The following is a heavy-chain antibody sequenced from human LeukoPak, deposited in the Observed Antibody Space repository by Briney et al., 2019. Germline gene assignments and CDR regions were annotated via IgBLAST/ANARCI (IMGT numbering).Heavy chain of an antibody. V-gene: IGHV3-33*01. Sequence: GRSLRLSCAASGFTFSSYGMHWVRQAPGKGLEWVAVIWYDGSNEYYADSVKGRFTISRDNSKNTLYLQMNSLRADDTAVYYCARGRYTSSPYFDYWGQGALVTVSS. CDR1: GFTFSSYG. CDR2: IWYDGSNE. CDR3: ARGRYTSSPYFDY. J-gene: IGHJ4*02. D-gene: IGHD6-6*01.